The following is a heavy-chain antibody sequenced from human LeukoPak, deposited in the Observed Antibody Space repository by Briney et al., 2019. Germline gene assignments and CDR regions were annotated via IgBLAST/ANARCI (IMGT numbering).Heavy chain of an antibody. D-gene: IGHD3-22*01. V-gene: IGHV4-59*01. CDR2: VYHSGNT. CDR3: ARDRNYYDSSGPPYYYSALDV. CDR1: SGSISTYY. Sequence: SETLSLTCTVSSGSISTYYWGWIRQPPGKGLEWIGCVYHSGNTYYNPSLKSRVTISIHNSKNQFSLKVNSVTAADTAVYYCARDRNYYDSSGPPYYYSALDVWGQGTTVTVSS. J-gene: IGHJ6*02.